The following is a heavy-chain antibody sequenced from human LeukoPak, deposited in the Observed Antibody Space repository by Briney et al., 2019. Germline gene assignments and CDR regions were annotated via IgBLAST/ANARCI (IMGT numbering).Heavy chain of an antibody. CDR3: KIYAYGGDAFDR. J-gene: IGHJ3*02. CDR2: INYSGST. D-gene: IGHD3-10*01. Sequence: SETLPLTCAVHGGCFSGYFWSWIRQPPGKGLEWIGEINYSGSTNYNLSLKSRVTMSVDTYRSQLSLKLTSVTPADPALYYCKIYAYGGDAFDRWVQGTMVSVSS. CDR1: GGCFSGYF. V-gene: IGHV4-34*01.